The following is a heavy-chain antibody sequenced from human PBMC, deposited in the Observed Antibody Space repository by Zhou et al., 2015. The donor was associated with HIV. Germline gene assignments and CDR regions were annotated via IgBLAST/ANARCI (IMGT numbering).Heavy chain of an antibody. CDR2: IWYDGIRK. J-gene: IGHJ4*02. V-gene: IGHV3-33*06. CDR3: AKDPGPGMVTFGGLIGPYFFDN. CDR1: TFTFSVYG. D-gene: IGHD3-16*02. Sequence: QVQLVESGGGVVQPGRSLRLSCATSTFTFSVYGMHWVRQAPGKGLEWVAVIWYDGIRKYYADSVKGRFTISRDNSKNTLYLQMNSLRAEDTATYYCAKDPGPGMVTFGGLIGPYFFDNWGQGTLVTVSS.